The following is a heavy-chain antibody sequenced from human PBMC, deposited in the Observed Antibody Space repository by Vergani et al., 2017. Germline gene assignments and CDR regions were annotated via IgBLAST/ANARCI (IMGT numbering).Heavy chain of an antibody. J-gene: IGHJ5*02. CDR3: ARGLIVGVTAAGWFDP. CDR2: IYHSGST. V-gene: IGHV4-30-2*01. D-gene: IGHD2-2*01. Sequence: QVQLQQWGAGLLKPSETLSLTCAVSGGSISSGGYSWSWIRQPPGKGLEWIGYIYHSGSTYYNPSLKSRVTISVDRSKNQFSLKLSSVTAADTAVYYCARGLIVGVTAAGWFDPWGQGTLVTVSS. CDR1: GGSISSGGYS.